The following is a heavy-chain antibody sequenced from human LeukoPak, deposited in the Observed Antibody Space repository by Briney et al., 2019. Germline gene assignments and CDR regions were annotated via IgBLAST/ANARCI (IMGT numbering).Heavy chain of an antibody. CDR2: ISHDDKKK. Sequence: PGGSLRLSCVTSGFTFSDHGMQWVRQAPGKGLEWVARISHDDKKKEYADSVKGRFTISRDNAKNSLYLQMNSLRAEDTAVYYCARAAHSGYDFDYWGQGTLVTVSS. J-gene: IGHJ4*02. CDR3: ARAAHSGYDFDY. CDR1: GFTFSDHG. D-gene: IGHD5-12*01. V-gene: IGHV3-30*03.